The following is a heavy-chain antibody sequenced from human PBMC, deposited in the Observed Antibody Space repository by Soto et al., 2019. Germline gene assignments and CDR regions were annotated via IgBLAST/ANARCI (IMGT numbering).Heavy chain of an antibody. V-gene: IGHV3-23*01. CDR3: AKLLFLAKHLYMVV. Sequence: GGSLRLSCAASGLTFSSFALSWVRQAPGKGLEWVSGISGSGDSTMYADSVKGRFTISRDNFKNTLHLQMNSLTVEDTAVYYCAKLLFLAKHLYMVVWGTGTPVTVFS. CDR1: GLTFSSFA. CDR2: ISGSGDST. J-gene: IGHJ6*03. D-gene: IGHD3-3*01.